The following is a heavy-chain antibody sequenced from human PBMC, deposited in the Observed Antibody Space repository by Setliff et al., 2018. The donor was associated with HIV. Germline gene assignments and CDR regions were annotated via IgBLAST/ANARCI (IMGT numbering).Heavy chain of an antibody. CDR2: IIPMFGTA. J-gene: IGHJ3*02. CDR3: ARDSPYGGNSGAFDI. CDR1: GGTFSSHA. D-gene: IGHD2-21*02. V-gene: IGHV1-69*13. Sequence: SVKVSCKATGGTFSSHAISWVRQAPGQGLEWMGGIIPMFGTANYAQNFQGRVTITADESTSTAYMELSSLRSDDTAVYYCARDSPYGGNSGAFDIWGRGTMVTVSS.